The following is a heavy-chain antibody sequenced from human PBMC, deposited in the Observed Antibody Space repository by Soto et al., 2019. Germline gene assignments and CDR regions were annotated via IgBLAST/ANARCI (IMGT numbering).Heavy chain of an antibody. CDR1: GESFIGYY. CDR3: ALAGAPGIAAAGLFVYYGLEV. D-gene: IGHD6-13*01. CDR2: INHGGST. V-gene: IGHV4-34*01. J-gene: IGHJ6*02. Sequence: PSKTMSLTCAVYGESFIGYYWTWIRQSPGKGLEWIGEINHGGSTNYNPSLKSRVTISIDTSKNQFSLKLSSVTAADTAVYYCALAGAPGIAAAGLFVYYGLEVWGQGTTVPVSS.